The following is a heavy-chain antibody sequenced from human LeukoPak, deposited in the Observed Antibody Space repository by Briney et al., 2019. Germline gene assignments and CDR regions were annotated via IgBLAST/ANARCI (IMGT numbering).Heavy chain of an antibody. Sequence: SETLSLTCTVSGCSVSSYYWSWVRQPAGQGLEWIGRVFVTGSPNYSPSLKSRVTISIDASKNQLSLRLTSVTAADTAVYYCVRDYSSGWPMTYYNPFIDLWGKGTTVTVSS. V-gene: IGHV4-4*07. J-gene: IGHJ6*03. CDR1: GCSVSSYY. D-gene: IGHD6-19*01. CDR3: VRDYSSGWPMTYYNPFIDL. CDR2: VFVTGSP.